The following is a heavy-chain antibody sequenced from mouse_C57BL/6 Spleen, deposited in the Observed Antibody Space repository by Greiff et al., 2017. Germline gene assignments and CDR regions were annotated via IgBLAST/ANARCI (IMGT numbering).Heavy chain of an antibody. J-gene: IGHJ2*01. D-gene: IGHD2-3*01. Sequence: EVKLVESGGGLVQPGGSLSLSCAASGFTFTDYYMSWVRQPPGKALEWLGFIRNKANGYTTEYSASVKGRFTISRDNSQSILYLQMNALRAEDSATYYCARYIDGYSLFDYWGQGTTLTVSS. V-gene: IGHV7-3*01. CDR2: IRNKANGYTT. CDR3: ARYIDGYSLFDY. CDR1: GFTFTDYY.